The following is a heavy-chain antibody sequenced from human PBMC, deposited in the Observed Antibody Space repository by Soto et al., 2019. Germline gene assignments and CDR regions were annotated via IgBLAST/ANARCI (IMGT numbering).Heavy chain of an antibody. CDR2: INHSGST. Sequence: SETLSLTCAVYGGSFSGYYWSWIRQPPGKGLEWIGEINHSGSTNYNPSLKSRVTISVDTSKNQFSLKLSSVTAADTAVYYCAKQHIVVVPAAIRAAFDIWGQGTMVTVSS. D-gene: IGHD2-2*02. CDR1: GGSFSGYY. CDR3: AKQHIVVVPAAIRAAFDI. V-gene: IGHV4-34*01. J-gene: IGHJ3*02.